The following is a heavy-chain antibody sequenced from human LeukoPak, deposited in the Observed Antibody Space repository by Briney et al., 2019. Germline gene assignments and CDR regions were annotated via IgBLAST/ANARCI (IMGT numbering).Heavy chain of an antibody. V-gene: IGHV4-59*04. CDR1: RGSTSTYY. CDR2: IYHSGST. D-gene: IGHD2-15*01. Sequence: SETLSLTCTVSRGSTSTYYWSWIRQPPGKGLEWIGSIYHSGSTYYNPSLKSRVTISVDTSKNQFSLKLSSVTAADTAVYYCARGDPSRYCSGGSCYSVQLWFDYWGQGTLVTVSS. J-gene: IGHJ4*02. CDR3: ARGDPSRYCSGGSCYSVQLWFDY.